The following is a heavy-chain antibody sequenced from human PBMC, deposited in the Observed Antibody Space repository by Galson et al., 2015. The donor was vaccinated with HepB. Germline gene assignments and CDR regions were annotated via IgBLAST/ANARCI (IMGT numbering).Heavy chain of an antibody. CDR1: GFTFSSYG. CDR3: VWGLGYCSSTSCYDPGYYGMDV. Sequence: SLRLSCAASGFTFSSYGMNWARQAPGKGLEWVSYISSSSSTTYYADSVKGRFTIARDNAKKSLWLQMNSLRVEDTAVYYCVWGLGYCSSTSCYDPGYYGMDVWGQGTTVTVSS. V-gene: IGHV3-48*04. J-gene: IGHJ6*02. CDR2: ISSSSSTT. D-gene: IGHD2-2*01.